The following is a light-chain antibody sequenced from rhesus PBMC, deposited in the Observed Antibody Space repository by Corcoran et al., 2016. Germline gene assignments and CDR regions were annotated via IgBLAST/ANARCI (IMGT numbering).Light chain of an antibody. Sequence: DIQMTQSPSSLFASVGDTVTITRRASQSISSWLDWYQPKPGKAPKLLIYKASRLQSGVPSRFSGSRSGTDFTLTISSLHPEYFATYYYLQYSSSPPTFGQGTKVEIK. CDR3: LQYSSSPPT. V-gene: IGKV1-22*01. CDR1: QSISSW. J-gene: IGKJ1*01. CDR2: KAS.